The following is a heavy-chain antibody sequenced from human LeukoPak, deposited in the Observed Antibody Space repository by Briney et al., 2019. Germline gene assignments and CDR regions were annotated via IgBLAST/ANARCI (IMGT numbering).Heavy chain of an antibody. Sequence: PSETLSLTCAVYGGSFSGYYWSWIRQPPGKGLEWIGEINHSGTTNYNPSLKSRVTISVDTSKNQFSLKLSSVTAADTAVYYCASSAKDKSGGLYYFDYWGQGTLVTVSS. CDR3: ASSAKDKSGGLYYFDY. CDR1: GGSFSGYY. CDR2: INHSGTT. D-gene: IGHD3-10*01. V-gene: IGHV4-34*01. J-gene: IGHJ4*02.